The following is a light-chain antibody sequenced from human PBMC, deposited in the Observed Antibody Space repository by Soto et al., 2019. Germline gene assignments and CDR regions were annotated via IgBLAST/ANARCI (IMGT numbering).Light chain of an antibody. V-gene: IGKV1-39*01. CDR2: AAS. CDR3: QQSYSTPYT. CDR1: QSISSY. J-gene: IGKJ2*01. Sequence: DIQMTQSPSSLSASVGDRVTITCRASQSISSYLNWYQQKPGKAPKLLIYAASSLQSVVPSRFSGSGSGTDFTLTISRLQPEDFATYYCQQSYSTPYTFGQGTQLEIK.